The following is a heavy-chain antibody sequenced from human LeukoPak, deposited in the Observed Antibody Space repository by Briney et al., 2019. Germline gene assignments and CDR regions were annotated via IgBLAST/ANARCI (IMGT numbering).Heavy chain of an antibody. Sequence: GGSLRLSCVASGFTFSSYAMSWVRQAPGKGLEWVSVIYSGGSTYYADSVKGRFTISRDNSKNTLYLQMNSLRAEDTAVYYCASLDYYDSSGYLFGYWGQGTLVTVSS. V-gene: IGHV3-66*01. CDR2: IYSGGST. CDR3: ASLDYYDSSGYLFGY. D-gene: IGHD3-22*01. CDR1: GFTFSSYA. J-gene: IGHJ4*02.